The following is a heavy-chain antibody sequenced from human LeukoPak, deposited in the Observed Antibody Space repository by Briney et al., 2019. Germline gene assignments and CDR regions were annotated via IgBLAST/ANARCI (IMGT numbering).Heavy chain of an antibody. Sequence: GGSLRLSCAASGFTFSSYAMSWVRQAPGKGLEWVSAISDSGDSTYYADSVKGRFTISRDNSKNTLYLQMNSLRAEDTAVYYCATDGQWDWNVKYWGQGTLVTVSS. CDR2: ISDSGDST. D-gene: IGHD1-1*01. CDR3: ATDGQWDWNVKY. J-gene: IGHJ4*02. V-gene: IGHV3-23*01. CDR1: GFTFSSYA.